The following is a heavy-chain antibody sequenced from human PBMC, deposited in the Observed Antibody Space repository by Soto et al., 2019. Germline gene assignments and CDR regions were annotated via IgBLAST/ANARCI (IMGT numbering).Heavy chain of an antibody. D-gene: IGHD3-10*01. CDR1: GDTFSFYT. V-gene: IGHV1-69*02. CDR3: AASYGSGYRAFDY. CDR2: INPIVSMS. J-gene: IGHJ4*02. Sequence: QVQLVQSGTEVKKPGSSVKVSCKASGDTFSFYTINWVRQAPGLGLEWVGRINPIVSMSNYAQKFQGRDSMTADKSTSTAYMELISLRSDDTAMYVCAASYGSGYRAFDYWGQGALVIVSS.